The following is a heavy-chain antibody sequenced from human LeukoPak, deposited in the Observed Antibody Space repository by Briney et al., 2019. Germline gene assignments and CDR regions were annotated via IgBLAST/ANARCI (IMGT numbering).Heavy chain of an antibody. CDR3: ARDFLECSRASCLYWFDP. D-gene: IGHD2-2*01. V-gene: IGHV4-59*11. J-gene: IGHJ5*02. Sequence: SETLSLTCTVSGGSISSHFWTWIRHPPGKGLEWSGYIHYSGHPNHNPSLKSRLSISVDASKNEFSLKLTSVTSAGTAVYYGARDFLECSRASCLYWFDPWGQGTMVTVSS. CDR2: IHYSGHP. CDR1: GGSISSHF.